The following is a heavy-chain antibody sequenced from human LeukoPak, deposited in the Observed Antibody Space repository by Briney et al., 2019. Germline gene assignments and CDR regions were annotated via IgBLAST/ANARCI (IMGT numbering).Heavy chain of an antibody. V-gene: IGHV3-7*01. CDR2: IKHDGSEK. CDR1: AFTVSIGW. CDR3: GGDRSRSLDY. J-gene: IGHJ4*02. Sequence: GGSLRLSYPAAAFTVSIGWMGWVRQAPGKGLEWVAKIKHDGSEKYYVDSVKGRFTISRNNAKNSLYLQMNSLSAEDAAVYYCGGDRSRSLDYWGQGTLVTVSS. D-gene: IGHD3-3*01.